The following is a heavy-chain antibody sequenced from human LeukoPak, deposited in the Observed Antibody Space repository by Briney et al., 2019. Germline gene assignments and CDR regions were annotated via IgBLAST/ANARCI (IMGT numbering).Heavy chain of an antibody. D-gene: IGHD3-3*01. V-gene: IGHV3-7*01. CDR3: ASCIRSGTYAFHL. Sequence: PGGSLRLSCVASADIVSSHCMSWVRQAPGQGLEWVANINDDGSLEHYLEHLRGRFVISKDTSKKSLHLQMNSLRADDTAVYYCASCIRSGTYAFHLWGQGTWVAVSS. CDR2: INDDGSLE. J-gene: IGHJ3*01. CDR1: ADIVSSHC.